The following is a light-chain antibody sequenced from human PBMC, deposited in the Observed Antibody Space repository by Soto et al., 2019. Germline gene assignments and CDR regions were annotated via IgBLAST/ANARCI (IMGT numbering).Light chain of an antibody. CDR2: GAS. J-gene: IGKJ1*01. CDR1: QSVSSSY. Sequence: EIVLRQSPGTLSLSPGERATLSCRASQSVSSSYLAWYQQKPGQAPRLLIYGASSRATGIPDRFSGSGSGTDFTLTISRLEPEDFAVYYCQQYGSPPWTFGQGTKVDTK. V-gene: IGKV3-20*01. CDR3: QQYGSPPWT.